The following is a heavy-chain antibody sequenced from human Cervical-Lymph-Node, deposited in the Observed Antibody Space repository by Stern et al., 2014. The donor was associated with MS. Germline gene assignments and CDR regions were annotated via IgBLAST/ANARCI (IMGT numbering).Heavy chain of an antibody. J-gene: IGHJ4*02. CDR1: GYTFTSYA. CDR2: INAGTGNT. CDR3: AKEGANDCFDY. V-gene: IGHV1-3*01. Sequence: QVHLVQSGAEVRKPGASVTVSCKASGYTFTSYAMNWVRQAPGQRLEWMGGINAGTGNTKYSQQFQARVTLTRDTSASTAYMELSSLRSEDTAVYYCAKEGANDCFDYWGQGTLVTVSS.